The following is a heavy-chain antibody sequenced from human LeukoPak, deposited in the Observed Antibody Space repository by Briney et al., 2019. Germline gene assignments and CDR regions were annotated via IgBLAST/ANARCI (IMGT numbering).Heavy chain of an antibody. CDR1: GFTFSSFA. D-gene: IGHD6-19*01. V-gene: IGHV3-23*01. J-gene: IGHJ4*02. CDR2: ISGSGGST. Sequence: GGSLRLSCAASGFTFSSFAMSWVRQAPGKGLEWVSAISGSGGSTYYADSVKGRFTISRDNSKNTLYLQMNSLRAEDMALYYCAKDTGSGWGGAYYFDYWGQGTLVTVSS. CDR3: AKDTGSGWGGAYYFDY.